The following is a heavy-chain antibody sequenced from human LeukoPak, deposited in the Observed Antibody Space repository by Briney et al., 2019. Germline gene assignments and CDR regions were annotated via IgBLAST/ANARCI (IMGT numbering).Heavy chain of an antibody. D-gene: IGHD6-13*01. CDR2: IYYSGST. CDR3: ARHGSGYSSSWYY. CDR1: GGSISSSSYY. Sequence: PSETLSLTCTVSGGSISSSSYYWGWIRQPPGKGLEWIGSIYYSGSTYYNPSLKSRVTISVDTSKNQFSLKLSSVTAADTAVYYCARHGSGYSSSWYYWGQGTLVTVSS. J-gene: IGHJ4*02. V-gene: IGHV4-39*01.